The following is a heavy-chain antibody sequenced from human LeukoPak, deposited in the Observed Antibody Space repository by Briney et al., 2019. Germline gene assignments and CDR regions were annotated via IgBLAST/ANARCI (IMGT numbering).Heavy chain of an antibody. J-gene: IGHJ4*02. V-gene: IGHV4-39*02. CDR2: VSYSGTT. D-gene: IGHD1-26*01. CDR1: GDSIRSNGYL. CDR3: ARYSFPVGRHFDY. Sequence: SETPSLTCTVSGDSIRSNGYLWSWIRQPPGKGLEWIATVSYSGTTYYNPSLNSRVSMSVDTSTNHFSLKLSSVTAADTAVYYCARYSFPVGRHFDYWGQGTLVTVSS.